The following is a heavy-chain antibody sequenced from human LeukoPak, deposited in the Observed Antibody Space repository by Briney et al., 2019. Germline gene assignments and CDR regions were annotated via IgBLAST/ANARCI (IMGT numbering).Heavy chain of an antibody. Sequence: SETLSLTCTVSGGSISSDYWQWIRQPPGKGLEWVGYIYSSGNNHYNSSLKSRVTISIDTSKNQFSLKLASVTAADTAVYYCATRGYWGQGTLVAVSS. CDR2: IYSSGNN. CDR1: GGSISSDY. J-gene: IGHJ4*02. V-gene: IGHV4-4*08. CDR3: ATRGY. D-gene: IGHD3-10*01.